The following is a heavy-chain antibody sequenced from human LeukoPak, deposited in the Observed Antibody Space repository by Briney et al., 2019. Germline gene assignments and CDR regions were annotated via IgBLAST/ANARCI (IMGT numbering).Heavy chain of an antibody. J-gene: IGHJ4*02. V-gene: IGHV1-69*04. D-gene: IGHD1-26*01. CDR2: IIPILGIA. CDR1: GGTFSSYA. Sequence: ASVKVSCRASGGTFSSYAISWVRQAPGQGLEWMGRIIPILGIANYAQKFQGRVTITADKSTSTAYMELSSLRSEDTAVYYCAADLRARWELPVDYWGQGTLVTVSS. CDR3: AADLRARWELPVDY.